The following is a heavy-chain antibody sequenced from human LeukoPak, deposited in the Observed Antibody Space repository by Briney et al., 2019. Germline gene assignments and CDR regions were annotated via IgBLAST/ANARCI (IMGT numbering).Heavy chain of an antibody. CDR2: IYSTGSA. J-gene: IGHJ6*02. CDR3: ARDFWSGYPRYYYYGMDV. D-gene: IGHD3-3*01. V-gene: IGHV4-4*07. CDR1: GDSISDYY. Sequence: NPSETLSLNCSVSGDSISDYYWSWVRQPAGKGLEWIGRIYSTGSASYNPSLRSRVTMSIDTSKNQFSLKVTSVTAADTAIYYCARDFWSGYPRYYYYGMDVWGQGATVTVSS.